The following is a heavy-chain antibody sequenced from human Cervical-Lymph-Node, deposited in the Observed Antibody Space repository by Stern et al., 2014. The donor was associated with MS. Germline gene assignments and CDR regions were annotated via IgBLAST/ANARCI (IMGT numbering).Heavy chain of an antibody. J-gene: IGHJ4*02. Sequence: QLQLQESGPGLVKPSETLSLTCAVSGDSISSYTHYWAWIRQPPGKGLEWIGSVYSSGPPYYTPPLKLPVPISVDTSKNHFPLGLNSVTAADTAVYYCAKHACTGAACPFDLWGQGTLVTVSS. CDR3: AKHACTGAACPFDL. D-gene: IGHD2-8*02. V-gene: IGHV4-39*01. CDR2: VYSSGPP. CDR1: GDSISSYTHY.